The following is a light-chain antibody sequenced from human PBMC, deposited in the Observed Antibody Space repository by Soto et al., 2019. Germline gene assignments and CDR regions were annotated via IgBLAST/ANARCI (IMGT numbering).Light chain of an antibody. V-gene: IGKV1-6*01. CDR1: QYIRND. CDR2: VAS. CDR3: LQDYDYPLT. Sequence: TQSPSSLSASVGDRVTITCRASQYIRNDLGWYQQKPGTAPRLLISVASSLRSGVPSRFSGSGSGTDFTLTISSLQPEDFATYYCLQDYDYPLTFGGRTKVDIK. J-gene: IGKJ4*01.